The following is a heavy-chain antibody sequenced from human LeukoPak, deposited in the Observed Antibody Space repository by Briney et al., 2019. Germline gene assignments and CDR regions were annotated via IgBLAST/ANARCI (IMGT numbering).Heavy chain of an antibody. CDR2: IDWDDDT. V-gene: IGHV2-70*11. CDR1: WFSPSTLGMC. Sequence: CSSPVKTTPTPTLTSTFSWFSPSTLGMCLSRIPQPPRKAPEGLARIDWDDDTYYSTSLKTRLTISKDTSKNQVVLTMINMDPVDTATYYCARTSYSSSSVFFDYWGQGTLVTVSS. D-gene: IGHD6-6*01. J-gene: IGHJ4*02. CDR3: ARTSYSSSSVFFDY.